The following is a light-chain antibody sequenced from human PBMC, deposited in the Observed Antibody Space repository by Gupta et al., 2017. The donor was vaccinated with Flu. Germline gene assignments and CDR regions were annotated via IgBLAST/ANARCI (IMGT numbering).Light chain of an antibody. CDR3: NSRDSSCNHVV. Sequence: QGDSLRSDSASWYQQKPGQAPVLVIYDKNNRPAVISDRFSGSSSGNTASLTITGAQAEDEADYYCNSRDSSCNHVVFGGGTKLTVL. CDR1: SLRSDS. V-gene: IGLV3-19*01. CDR2: DKN. J-gene: IGLJ2*01.